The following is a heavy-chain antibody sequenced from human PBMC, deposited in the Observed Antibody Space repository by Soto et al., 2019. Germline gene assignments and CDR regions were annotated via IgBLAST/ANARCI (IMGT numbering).Heavy chain of an antibody. Sequence: GGSLGLSCVASTFTLSSYGMTWVRQAPGKGLEWVGFIRSKAYGGTTEYAASVKGRFTISRDDSKSIAYLQMNSLKTEDTAVYYCTRDYVDTAMVTYYYYGMDVWGQGTTVTGSS. CDR1: TFTLSSYG. J-gene: IGHJ6*02. CDR2: IRSKAYGGTT. V-gene: IGHV3-49*04. CDR3: TRDYVDTAMVTYYYYGMDV. D-gene: IGHD5-18*01.